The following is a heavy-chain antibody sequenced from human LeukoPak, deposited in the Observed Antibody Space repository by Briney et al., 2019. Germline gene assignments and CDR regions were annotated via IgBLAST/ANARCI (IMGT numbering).Heavy chain of an antibody. V-gene: IGHV3-9*01. J-gene: IGHJ4*02. CDR3: AKDYAEQQLGPFDY. Sequence: GGSLRLSCAASGFTFDDYAMHWVRQAPGKGLEWVSGISWNSGSIGYADSVKGRFTISRDNAKNSLYLQVNSLRAEDTALYYCAKDYAEQQLGPFDYWGQGTLVTVSS. CDR1: GFTFDDYA. CDR2: ISWNSGSI. D-gene: IGHD6-13*01.